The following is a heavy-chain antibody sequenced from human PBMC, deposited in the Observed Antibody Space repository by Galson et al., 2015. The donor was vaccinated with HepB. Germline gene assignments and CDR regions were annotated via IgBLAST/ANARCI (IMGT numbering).Heavy chain of an antibody. CDR3: AREVGDIVVIPTARKYYYHYGMDV. Sequence: SLRLSCAASGFTFSDYFMSWIRQAPGKGLEWVSYISSSSTYTKYADSVKGRFTISRDNAKNSLYLQMNSLRAEDTAVYYCAREVGDIVVIPTARKYYYHYGMDVWGQGTTVTV. V-gene: IGHV3-11*05. J-gene: IGHJ6*02. CDR1: GFTFSDYF. D-gene: IGHD2-2*01. CDR2: ISSSSTYT.